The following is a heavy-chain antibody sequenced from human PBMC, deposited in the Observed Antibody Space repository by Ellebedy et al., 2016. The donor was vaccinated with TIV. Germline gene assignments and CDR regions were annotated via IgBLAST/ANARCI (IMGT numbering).Heavy chain of an antibody. J-gene: IGHJ4*02. Sequence: PGGSLRLSCAASGFTFSDYYMNWIRQAPGKGLEWLSYINYVGSAILYADSVRGRFTISRDNAKNSLYLEINNLRADDTAVYYCARDVTGIRGFGYWGQGTLVTVS. CDR1: GFTFSDYY. V-gene: IGHV3-11*01. CDR3: ARDVTGIRGFGY. CDR2: INYVGSAI. D-gene: IGHD1-1*01.